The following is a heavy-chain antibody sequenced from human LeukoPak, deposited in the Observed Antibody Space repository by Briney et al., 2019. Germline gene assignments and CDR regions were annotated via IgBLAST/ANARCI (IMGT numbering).Heavy chain of an antibody. J-gene: IGHJ3*02. V-gene: IGHV3-74*01. D-gene: IGHD3-22*01. CDR3: VTYYYDNSGYWDAFDI. CDR1: GFTFSSYW. Sequence: GGSLRLSCAASGFTFSSYWMHWVRQAPGKGLVWVSRINSDGSSTSYADSVRGRFTISRDNAKNTLYLQMNSLRAEDTAVYYCVTYYYDNSGYWDAFDIWGQGTMVTVSS. CDR2: INSDGSST.